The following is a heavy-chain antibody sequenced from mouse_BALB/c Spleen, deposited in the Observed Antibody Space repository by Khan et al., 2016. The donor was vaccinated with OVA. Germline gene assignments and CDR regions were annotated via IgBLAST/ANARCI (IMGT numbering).Heavy chain of an antibody. V-gene: IGHV2-6-7*01. CDR2: IWGDGST. CDR1: GFSLTGYG. J-gene: IGHJ4*01. CDR3: ARAYYGNYREAMDY. Sequence: QVQLKESGPGLVAPSPSLSITCTVSGFSLTGYGVNWVRQPPGKGLEWLGMIWGDGSTDYNSALKSRLSISKDNSKSQVFLKMNSLQTDDTDRDDCARAYYGNYREAMDYWGKGTAVTVSS. D-gene: IGHD2-10*01.